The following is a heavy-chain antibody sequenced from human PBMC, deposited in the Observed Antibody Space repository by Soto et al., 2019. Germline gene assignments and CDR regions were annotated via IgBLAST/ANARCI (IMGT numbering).Heavy chain of an antibody. CDR3: AKDGPLWFGELFPVSPEYFQH. Sequence: GGSLRLSCAASGFTFSSYAMSWVRQAPGKGLEWVSAISGSGGSTYYADSVKGRFTISRDNSKNTLYLQMNSLRAEDTAVYYCAKDGPLWFGELFPVSPEYFQHWGQGTLVTVSS. V-gene: IGHV3-23*01. CDR1: GFTFSSYA. D-gene: IGHD3-10*01. CDR2: ISGSGGST. J-gene: IGHJ1*01.